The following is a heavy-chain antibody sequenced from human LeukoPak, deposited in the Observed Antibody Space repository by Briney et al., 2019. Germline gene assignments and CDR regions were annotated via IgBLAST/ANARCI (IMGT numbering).Heavy chain of an antibody. CDR2: IYRDGRS. Sequence: GGSLRLSCAASGFSVTRHYMHWVRQAPGKGLEWVSFIYRDGRSYPADSVEGRFSISRDDSKNTVFLQMNNLRVEDTAVYYCAREPAIMRLTDYYYYFDVLGKGTSVTVSS. CDR3: AREPAIMRLTDYYYYFDV. D-gene: IGHD2-2*01. V-gene: IGHV3-53*01. CDR1: GFSVTRHY. J-gene: IGHJ6*03.